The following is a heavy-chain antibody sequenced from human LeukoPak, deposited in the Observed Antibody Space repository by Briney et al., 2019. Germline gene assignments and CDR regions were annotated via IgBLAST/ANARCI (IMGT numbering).Heavy chain of an antibody. J-gene: IGHJ3*02. CDR2: IYYSGST. CDR3: ARSPNYYDSSGYGGPDAFDI. D-gene: IGHD3-22*01. CDR1: GGSISSSSDY. Sequence: SETLSLTCTVSGGSISSSSDYWGWIRQPPGKGLEWIGSIYYSGSTYYNPSLKSRVTISVDTSKNQFSLKLSSVTAADTAVYYCARSPNYYDSSGYGGPDAFDIWGQGTMVTVSS. V-gene: IGHV4-39*07.